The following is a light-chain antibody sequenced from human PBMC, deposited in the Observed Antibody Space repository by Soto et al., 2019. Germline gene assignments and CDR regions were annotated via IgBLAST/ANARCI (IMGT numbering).Light chain of an antibody. Sequence: QSALTQPRSVSGSPGQSVAISCTGTSGDVGGYNYVSWYQQHPGKAPKLMIYDVSKRPSGVPDRFSGSKSGNTASLTISGLQAQHEADYYCCSYAGSYTFGVVFGGGTKLTVL. J-gene: IGLJ2*01. V-gene: IGLV2-11*01. CDR2: DVS. CDR3: CSYAGSYTFGVV. CDR1: SGDVGGYNY.